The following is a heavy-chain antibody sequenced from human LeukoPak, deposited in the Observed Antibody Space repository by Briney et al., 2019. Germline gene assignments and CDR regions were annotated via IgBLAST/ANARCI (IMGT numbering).Heavy chain of an antibody. D-gene: IGHD3-16*01. Sequence: PGGSLRLSRAASGFTFNSYSMHWVRQAPGQGLEWVSSISSSSSYIYYADSVKVPLTISRDNAKNSLYPQMNSLRAEDTAVYYCARHPQRSLGVATSGPYYYAMDGWGQGTTVTASS. CDR3: ARHPQRSLGVATSGPYYYAMDG. CDR1: GFTFNSYS. CDR2: ISSSSSYI. J-gene: IGHJ6*01. V-gene: IGHV3-21*01.